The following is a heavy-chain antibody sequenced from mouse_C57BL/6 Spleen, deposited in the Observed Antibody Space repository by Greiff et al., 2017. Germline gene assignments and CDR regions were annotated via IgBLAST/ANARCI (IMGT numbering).Heavy chain of an antibody. J-gene: IGHJ4*01. D-gene: IGHD2-12*01. CDR3: TQAYYRGMDY. Sequence: EVHLVESGAELVRPGASVKLSCTASGFNIKDDYMHWVKQRPEQGLEWIGWIDPENGDTEYASKFQGKATITADTSSNTAYLQLSSLTSEDTAVYYCTQAYYRGMDYWGQGTSVTVSS. CDR2: IDPENGDT. CDR1: GFNIKDDY. V-gene: IGHV14-4*01.